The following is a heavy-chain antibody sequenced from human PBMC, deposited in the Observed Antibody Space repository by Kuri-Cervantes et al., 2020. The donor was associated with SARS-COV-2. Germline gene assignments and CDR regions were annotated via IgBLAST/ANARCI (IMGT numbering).Heavy chain of an antibody. CDR2: INPSGGST. Sequence: ASVKVSCKASGYTFTSYYMHWVRQAPGQGLEWMGIINPSGGSTSYAQKFQGRVTMVRDTSTSTVYMELSSLRSEDTAVYYCARADIVVVVAAGGAFDIWGQGTMVTVSS. J-gene: IGHJ3*02. D-gene: IGHD2-15*01. V-gene: IGHV1-46*01. CDR1: GYTFTSYY. CDR3: ARADIVVVVAAGGAFDI.